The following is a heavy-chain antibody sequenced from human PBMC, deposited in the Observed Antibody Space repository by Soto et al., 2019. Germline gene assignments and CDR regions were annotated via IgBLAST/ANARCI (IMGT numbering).Heavy chain of an antibody. D-gene: IGHD3-10*01. CDR3: ARGEITLLGGMDV. J-gene: IGHJ6*02. CDR2: ISHSGSS. CDR1: GGSFSGYY. V-gene: IGHV4-34*01. Sequence: QVQLQQSGAGLMKPSETLSLICAVYGGSFSGYYWGWVRQPPGKGLEWIGEISHSGSSKYHPSFKSRVTISVDTSNNQFSLRVNSVTPADTAVYYCARGEITLLGGMDVWGQGTTVTVSS.